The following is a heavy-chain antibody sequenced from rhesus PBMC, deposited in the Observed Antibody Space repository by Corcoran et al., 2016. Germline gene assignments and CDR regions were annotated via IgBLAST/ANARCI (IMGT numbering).Heavy chain of an antibody. V-gene: IGHV4S12*01. D-gene: IGHD3-22*01. CDR3: ARDPVGWSDYYLDY. Sequence: QVKLQESGPGLVKPLETLSLTCAVSGGSISGGYYSWNWIRPPPGKGLEWIGGSYSSSGNTYYNHSLKSRVTISKDTSKNQFSLKLSSVTAADTAVYYCARDPVGWSDYYLDYWGQGVLVTVSS. CDR1: GGSISGGYYS. J-gene: IGHJ4*01. CDR2: SYSSSGNT.